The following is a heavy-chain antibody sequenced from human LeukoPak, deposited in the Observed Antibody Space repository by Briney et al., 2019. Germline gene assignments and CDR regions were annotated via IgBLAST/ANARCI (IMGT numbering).Heavy chain of an antibody. Sequence: SETLSLTCTVSGGSISSYYWSWIRQPPGKGLEWIGYIYYSGSTNYNPSLKSRVTTSVDTSKNQFSLKLSSVTAADTAVYYRAREGWDSSGENYFDYWGQGTLVTVSS. J-gene: IGHJ4*02. CDR2: IYYSGST. CDR3: AREGWDSSGENYFDY. V-gene: IGHV4-59*01. CDR1: GGSISSYY. D-gene: IGHD3-22*01.